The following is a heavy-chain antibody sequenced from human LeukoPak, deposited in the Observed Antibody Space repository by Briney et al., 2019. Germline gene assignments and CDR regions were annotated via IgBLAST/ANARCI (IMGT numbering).Heavy chain of an antibody. D-gene: IGHD6-13*01. J-gene: IGHJ4*02. V-gene: IGHV4-4*07. CDR3: ARVSSGSSSWYDIDY. CDR1: GGSISSYY. Sequence: PSETLSLTCTVSGGSISSYYWSWIRQPAGKGLEWIGRIYTSGSTNYNPSLKSRVTMSVDTSKNQFSLKLSFVTAADTAVYYCARVSSGSSSWYDIDYWGQGTLVTVSS. CDR2: IYTSGST.